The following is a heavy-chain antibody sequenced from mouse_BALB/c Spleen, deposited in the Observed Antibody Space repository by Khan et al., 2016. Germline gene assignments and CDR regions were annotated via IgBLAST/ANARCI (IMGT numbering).Heavy chain of an antibody. J-gene: IGHJ4*01. D-gene: IGHD1-1*01. CDR1: GYSFTGYY. Sequence: VQLQQPGPDLVKPGASVKISCKASGYSFTGYYMHWVKQSHGKSLEWIGRVNPNNGGTRYNPKFKDKAILTVDRSSTTDYMELRSLTSEDSAVYYCLRDAMDYWGQGTSVTVSS. CDR2: VNPNNGGT. V-gene: IGHV1-26*01. CDR3: LRDAMDY.